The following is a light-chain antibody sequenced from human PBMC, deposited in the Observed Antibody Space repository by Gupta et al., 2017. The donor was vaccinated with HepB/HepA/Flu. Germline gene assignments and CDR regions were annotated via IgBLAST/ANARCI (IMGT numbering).Light chain of an antibody. J-gene: IGLJ1*01. V-gene: IGLV1-44*01. CDR1: TSNIGRNT. Sequence: SVLTPPPSPSGTPRLSVTIACSESTSNIGRNTVDWYQHLPRTAPNLLIYSTKRRASGVPDRCSGSRTGTSASLAISGLQAEDEADYCCAEWEDSLNGNVFGTGTKVTVL. CDR2: STK. CDR3: AEWEDSLNGNV.